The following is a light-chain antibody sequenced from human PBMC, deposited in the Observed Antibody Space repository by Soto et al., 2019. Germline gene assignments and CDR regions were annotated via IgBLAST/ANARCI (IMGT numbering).Light chain of an antibody. J-gene: IGKJ4*01. CDR3: HQYNDWPPLT. CDR2: GAS. Sequence: EIVLTQSPVPLSLSPGERATLSCRASQSVRSSYLACYQQKPGQAPRLLIYGASTRATGIPARFSGSGSGTEFTLTISSLQSEDFAVYYCHQYNDWPPLTFGGGTKVDIK. CDR1: QSVRSSY. V-gene: IGKV3-15*01.